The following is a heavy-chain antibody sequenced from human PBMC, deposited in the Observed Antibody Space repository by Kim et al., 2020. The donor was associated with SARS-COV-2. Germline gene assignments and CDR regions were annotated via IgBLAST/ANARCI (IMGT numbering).Heavy chain of an antibody. Sequence: ASVKVSCKASGYTFTSYDINWVRQATGQGLEWMGWMNPNSGNTGYAQKFQGRVTMTRNTSISTAYMELNSLRSEDTAVYYCARGHLKSIVVVIAPRPYYYYMDVWGKGTPVTVSS. CDR2: MNPNSGNT. D-gene: IGHD2-21*01. CDR1: GYTFTSYD. J-gene: IGHJ6*03. V-gene: IGHV1-8*01. CDR3: ARGHLKSIVVVIAPRPYYYYMDV.